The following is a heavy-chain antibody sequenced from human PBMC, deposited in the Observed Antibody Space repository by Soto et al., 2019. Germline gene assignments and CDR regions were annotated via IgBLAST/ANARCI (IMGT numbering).Heavy chain of an antibody. CDR3: ARDSSTWYNWFDP. J-gene: IGHJ5*02. CDR2: ISSSSSYI. CDR1: GFTFNSYS. Sequence: GGSLRLSCAASGFTFNSYSMNWVRQAPGKGLEWVSSISSSSSYIYYADSVKGRFTISRDNARNSLFLQMNSLRAEDTAVYYCARDSSTWYNWFDPWGQGTLVTVSS. D-gene: IGHD6-13*01. V-gene: IGHV3-21*01.